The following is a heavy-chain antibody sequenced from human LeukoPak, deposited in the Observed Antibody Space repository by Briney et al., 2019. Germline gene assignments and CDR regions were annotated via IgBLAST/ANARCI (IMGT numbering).Heavy chain of an antibody. D-gene: IGHD7-27*01. J-gene: IGHJ6*02. CDR2: IIPIFGTA. V-gene: IGHV1-69*13. CDR3: ARGSTGVYYYYGMDV. CDR1: GGTFSSYA. Sequence: SVKVSCKASGGTFSSYAISWVRQAPGQGLEWMGGIIPIFGTANYAQKFKGRVTITADESTSAAYMELSSLRSEDTAVYYCARGSTGVYYYYGMDVWGQGTTVTVSS.